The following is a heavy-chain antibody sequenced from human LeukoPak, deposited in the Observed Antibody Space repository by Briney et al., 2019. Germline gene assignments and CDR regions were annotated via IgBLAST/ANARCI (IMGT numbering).Heavy chain of an antibody. D-gene: IGHD4-23*01. CDR2: IYYSGTT. V-gene: IGHV4-59*12. Sequence: SETLSLTCTVSGGSISSYYWSWIRQPPGKGLEWIGYIYYSGTTNYNPSLKSRVTISVDTSKNQFSLKLSSVTAADTAVYYCARGGNPRPFDYWGQGTLVTVSS. J-gene: IGHJ4*02. CDR3: ARGGNPRPFDY. CDR1: GGSISSYY.